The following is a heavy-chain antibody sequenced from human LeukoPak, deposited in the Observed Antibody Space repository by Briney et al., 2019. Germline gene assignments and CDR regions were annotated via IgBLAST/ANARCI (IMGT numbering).Heavy chain of an antibody. J-gene: IGHJ4*02. D-gene: IGHD3-10*01. Sequence: ASVKVSCKASGDTFTSYYMHWVRQAPGQGLEWMGIINPSGGSTSYAQKFQGRVTMTRDTSTSTVYMELSSLRSEDTAVYYCARMYYYGSGSYYNGDYWGQGTLVTVSS. CDR1: GDTFTSYY. V-gene: IGHV1-46*01. CDR3: ARMYYYGSGSYYNGDY. CDR2: INPSGGST.